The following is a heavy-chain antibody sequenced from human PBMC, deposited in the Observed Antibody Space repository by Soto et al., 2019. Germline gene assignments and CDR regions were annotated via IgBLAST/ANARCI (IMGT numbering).Heavy chain of an antibody. J-gene: IGHJ6*03. V-gene: IGHV4-59*08. CDR1: GGSISSYY. Sequence: SETLSLTCTVSGGSISSYYWSWIRQPPGKGLEWIGYIYYSGSTNYNPSLKSRVTISVDTSKNQFSLKLSSVTAADTAVYYCARHKRMDYSSSSGLSYYYYMDVWGKGTTVTVSS. CDR2: IYYSGST. D-gene: IGHD6-6*01. CDR3: ARHKRMDYSSSSGLSYYYYMDV.